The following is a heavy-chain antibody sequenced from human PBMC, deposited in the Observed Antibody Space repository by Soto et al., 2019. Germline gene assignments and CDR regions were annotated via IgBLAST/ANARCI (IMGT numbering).Heavy chain of an antibody. J-gene: IGHJ6*02. D-gene: IGHD5-12*01. V-gene: IGHV1-3*01. CDR3: TRGGFSQYGMDV. Sequence: ASVKVSCKASGDTFTAYSLHWVRQAPGQGLEWMGWISSASDDTRYSQKFQGRLTITRDTSASTTYMELGSLRSEDTAIYYCTRGGFSQYGMDVWGQGTTVTVSS. CDR2: ISSASDDT. CDR1: GDTFTAYS.